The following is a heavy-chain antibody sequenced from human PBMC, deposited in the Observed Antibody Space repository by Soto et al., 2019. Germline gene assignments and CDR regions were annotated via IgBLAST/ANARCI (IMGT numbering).Heavy chain of an antibody. CDR2: IIPIFGTA. CDR3: ARVLPFPLAAAGQNYYSSGMDV. D-gene: IGHD6-13*01. V-gene: IGHV1-69*13. CDR1: GGTFSSYA. J-gene: IGHJ6*02. Sequence: SVNVSCKASGGTFSSYAISWVRQAPGQGLEWMGGIIPIFGTANYAQKFQGRVTITADESTSTAYMELSSLRSEDTAVYYCARVLPFPLAAAGQNYYSSGMDVWGQGTTLTISS.